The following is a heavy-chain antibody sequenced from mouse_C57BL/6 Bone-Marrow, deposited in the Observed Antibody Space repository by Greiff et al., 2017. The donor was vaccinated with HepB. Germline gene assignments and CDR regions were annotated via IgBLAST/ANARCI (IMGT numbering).Heavy chain of an antibody. CDR2: IYPGSGST. J-gene: IGHJ2*01. Sequence: VQLQQPGAELVKPGASVKMSCKASGYTFTSYWITWVKQRPGQGLEWIGDIYPGSGSTNYNEKFKSKATLTVDTSSSTAYMQLSSLTSEDSAVYYGVGTMDDYDYVDDGGQGTTLTVSS. CDR3: VGTMDDYDYVDD. CDR1: GYTFTSYW. D-gene: IGHD2-4*01. V-gene: IGHV1-55*01.